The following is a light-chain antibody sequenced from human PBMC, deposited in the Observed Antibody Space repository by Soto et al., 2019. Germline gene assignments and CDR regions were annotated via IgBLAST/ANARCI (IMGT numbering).Light chain of an antibody. V-gene: IGKV3-20*01. Sequence: EIVLTQSPGTLSLSPGERATLSCRASQSVSSSYLAWYQQKPGQAPRLLIYGASSRATGIPDRFSGSGCGPDFARTISRLEHEDFAVYYCQQYGSSPPITFGGGTKVEIK. CDR2: GAS. CDR3: QQYGSSPPIT. J-gene: IGKJ4*01. CDR1: QSVSSSY.